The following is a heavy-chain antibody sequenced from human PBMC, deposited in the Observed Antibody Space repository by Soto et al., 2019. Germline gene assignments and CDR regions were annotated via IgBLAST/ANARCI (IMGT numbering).Heavy chain of an antibody. Sequence: PGGSLRLSCAASGFTFSSYAMHWVRQAPGKGLEWVAVISYDGSNKYYADSVKGRFTISRDNSKNTLYLQMNSLRAEDTAVYYCAREHYYDSSGYFYYYYYGMDVWGQGTTVTVSS. CDR3: AREHYYDSSGYFYYYYYGMDV. V-gene: IGHV3-30-3*01. J-gene: IGHJ6*02. D-gene: IGHD3-22*01. CDR2: ISYDGSNK. CDR1: GFTFSSYA.